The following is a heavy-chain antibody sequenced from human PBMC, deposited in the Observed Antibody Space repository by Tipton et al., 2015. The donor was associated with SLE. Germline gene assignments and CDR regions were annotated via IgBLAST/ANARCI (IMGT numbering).Heavy chain of an antibody. Sequence: TLSLTCAVSGGSISSGSYYWSWIRQPAGKGLEWIGYIYTSGSTNYNPSLKSRVTISVDTSKNQFSLKLSSVTAADTAVYYCARVRAPTVTTFGPWGQGTLVTVSS. J-gene: IGHJ5*02. V-gene: IGHV4-61*09. CDR3: ARVRAPTVTTFGP. CDR2: IYTSGST. CDR1: GGSISSGSYY. D-gene: IGHD4-17*01.